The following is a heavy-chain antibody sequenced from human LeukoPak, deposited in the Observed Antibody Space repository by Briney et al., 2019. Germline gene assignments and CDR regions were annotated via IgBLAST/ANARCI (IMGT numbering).Heavy chain of an antibody. CDR3: ARGRYCRSTTCYLKTWFDP. Sequence: PGGSLRLSCAASGFTFSSYWMHWVRQAPGKGLVWVSRINTDGSSTSYADSVKGRFTISRDNAKNTLYLQMNSLRAEDTAVYYCARGRYCRSTTCYLKTWFDPWGQGTLVTVSS. CDR2: INTDGSST. D-gene: IGHD2-2*01. CDR1: GFTFSSYW. V-gene: IGHV3-74*01. J-gene: IGHJ5*02.